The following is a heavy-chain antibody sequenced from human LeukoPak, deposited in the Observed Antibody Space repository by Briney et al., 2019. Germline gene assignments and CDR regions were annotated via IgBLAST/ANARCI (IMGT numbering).Heavy chain of an antibody. CDR1: GFTSRRYA. Sequence: PGGSLTLSRAASGFTSRRYAMGSVRAAPGGGLGWGSVICGGGSSTYYAASVKRRFTISIDNSKDTPNLQMTMLRGEVTAVYSGAKDYGDYRAFFDYWGQGTVVTVSS. D-gene: IGHD4-17*01. CDR2: ICGGGSST. J-gene: IGHJ4*02. CDR3: AKDYGDYRAFFDY. V-gene: IGHV3-23*01.